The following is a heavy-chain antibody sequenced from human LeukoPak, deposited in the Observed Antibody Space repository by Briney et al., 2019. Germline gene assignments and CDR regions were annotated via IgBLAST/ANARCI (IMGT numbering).Heavy chain of an antibody. V-gene: IGHV3-7*01. CDR3: ARVARAYDTYDY. CDR2: IRQDGNEK. J-gene: IGHJ4*02. CDR1: GFTVNSNS. D-gene: IGHD2-21*01. Sequence: GGSLRLSCAASGFTVNSNSMTWVRQAPGKGLEWVASIRQDGNEKFYLDSVRGRFTISRDNTKNSLYLQMNSLRAEDTAVYYCARVARAYDTYDYWGQGTLVTVSS.